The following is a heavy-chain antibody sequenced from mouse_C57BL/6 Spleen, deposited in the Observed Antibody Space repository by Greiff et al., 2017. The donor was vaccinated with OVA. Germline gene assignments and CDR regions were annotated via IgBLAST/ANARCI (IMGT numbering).Heavy chain of an antibody. J-gene: IGHJ4*01. Sequence: QVQLQQPGAELVMPGASVKLSCKASGYTFTSYWMHWVKQRPGQGLEWIGEIDPSDSYTNYNQKFKGKSTLTVDKSSSTAYMQLSSLTSEDSAVYYCARGGFTTVVANAMEYWGQGTSVTVSS. D-gene: IGHD1-1*01. CDR2: IDPSDSYT. CDR1: GYTFTSYW. V-gene: IGHV1-69*01. CDR3: ARGGFTTVVANAMEY.